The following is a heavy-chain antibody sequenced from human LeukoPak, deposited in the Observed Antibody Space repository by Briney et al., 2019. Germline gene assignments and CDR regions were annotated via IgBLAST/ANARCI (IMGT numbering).Heavy chain of an antibody. CDR3: ARVGQYNFWAPAFDY. J-gene: IGHJ4*02. CDR2: INSDGSST. V-gene: IGHV3-74*01. Sequence: PGGSLRLSCAASGFTFSSYWMHWVRQAPGKGLVWVSRINSDGSSTSYADSVKGRFIISRDNAKNTLYLQMNSLRAEDTAVYYCARVGQYNFWAPAFDYWGQGTLVTVSS. D-gene: IGHD1-20*01. CDR1: GFTFSSYW.